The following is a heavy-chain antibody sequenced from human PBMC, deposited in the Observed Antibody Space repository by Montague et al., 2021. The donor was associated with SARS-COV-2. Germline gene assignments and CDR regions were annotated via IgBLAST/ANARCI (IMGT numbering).Heavy chain of an antibody. Sequence: SLSLSCAASGFTFSSYEMNWVRQAPGKGVEWVSYISSSGSTIYYADSVKGRFTISRDNAKNSLYLQMNSLRAEDTAVYYCAREERIAILVVVITHAFDIWGQGTMVTVSS. CDR3: AREERIAILVVVITHAFDI. J-gene: IGHJ3*02. CDR1: GFTFSSYE. D-gene: IGHD3-22*01. V-gene: IGHV3-48*03. CDR2: ISSSGSTI.